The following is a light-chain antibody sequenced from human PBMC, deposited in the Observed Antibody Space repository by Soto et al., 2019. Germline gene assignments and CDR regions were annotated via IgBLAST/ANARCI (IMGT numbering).Light chain of an antibody. CDR1: QSVSGN. J-gene: IGKJ3*01. V-gene: IGKV3-15*01. CDR2: AAS. CDR3: QEYNNWPPIT. Sequence: EIVMTQSPATLSVSPGERATLSCRASQSVSGNLAWYQQKPGQAPRLIIYAASTTATGNPARFSGSGSGTDFTLPISSLQSEDFAVYYCQEYNNWPPITFGPGTKVDIK.